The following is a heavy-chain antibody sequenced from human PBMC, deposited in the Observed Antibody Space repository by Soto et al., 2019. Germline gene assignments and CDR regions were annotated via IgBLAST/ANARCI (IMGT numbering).Heavy chain of an antibody. D-gene: IGHD6-19*01. Sequence: GGSLRLSCAASGFTFDDYAMHWVRQAPGKGLEWVSGISWNSGSIGYADSVKGRFTISRDNAKNSLYLQMNSLRAEDTALYYCAKVAVAGTDYYYGMDVWGQGTTVTVSS. CDR1: GFTFDDYA. CDR2: ISWNSGSI. J-gene: IGHJ6*02. CDR3: AKVAVAGTDYYYGMDV. V-gene: IGHV3-9*01.